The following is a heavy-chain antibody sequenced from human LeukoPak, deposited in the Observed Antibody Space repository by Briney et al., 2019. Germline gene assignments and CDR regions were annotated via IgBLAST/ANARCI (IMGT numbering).Heavy chain of an antibody. CDR1: GGSISSYY. Sequence: SETLSLTCTVSGGSISSYYWSWIRQPPGKGLEWIWYIYSSGSTNYNPSLKSRVTISVDTSKNQFSLKLSSVTAADTAVYYCARHRSSSSFYFDYWGQGTLITVSS. J-gene: IGHJ4*02. D-gene: IGHD6-6*01. CDR3: ARHRSSSSFYFDY. CDR2: IYSSGST. V-gene: IGHV4-4*09.